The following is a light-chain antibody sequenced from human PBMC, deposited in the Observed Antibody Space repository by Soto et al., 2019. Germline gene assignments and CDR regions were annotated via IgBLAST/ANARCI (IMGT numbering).Light chain of an antibody. V-gene: IGKV3-11*01. CDR1: QSVSSY. CDR3: QQRSNWPLSYT. Sequence: EIVLTQSPATLSLSPGERATLSCRASQSVSSYLAWYQQKPGQAPRLLIYDASNRATGIPVRFSGSGSGTDVTLTISSLEPEDFAVYYCQQRSNWPLSYTFGQGTKLEIK. CDR2: DAS. J-gene: IGKJ2*01.